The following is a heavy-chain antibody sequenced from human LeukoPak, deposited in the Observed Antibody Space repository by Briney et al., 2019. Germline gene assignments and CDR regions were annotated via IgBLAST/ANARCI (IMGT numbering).Heavy chain of an antibody. CDR1: GFTVSSNY. CDR3: ATGIAAAGNNY. Sequence: GGSLRLSCAASGFTVSSNYMSWVRQAPGKGLEWVSVIYSGGSTYYADSVKGRFTISRDKSKNTLYLQMNSLRAEDTAVYYCATGIAAAGNNYWGQGTLVTVSS. D-gene: IGHD6-13*01. V-gene: IGHV3-66*01. CDR2: IYSGGST. J-gene: IGHJ4*02.